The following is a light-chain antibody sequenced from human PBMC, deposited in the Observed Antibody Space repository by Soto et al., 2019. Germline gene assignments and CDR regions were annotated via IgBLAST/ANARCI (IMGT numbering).Light chain of an antibody. J-gene: IGKJ1*01. CDR1: QSVSSN. CDR3: QHYNNWTPWT. V-gene: IGKV3-15*01. CDR2: GAS. Sequence: EIVMTQSPATLSVSPGERVTLSCRASQSVSSNLAWYQQKPCQAPRLLIFGASTRATGIPARFSGSGSGTEFTLTISSLQSEDFAVYYCQHYNNWTPWTFGQGTKVEIK.